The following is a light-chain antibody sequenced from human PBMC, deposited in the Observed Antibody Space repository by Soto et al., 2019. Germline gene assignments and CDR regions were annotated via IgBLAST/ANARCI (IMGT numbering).Light chain of an antibody. J-gene: IGKJ1*01. CDR1: QSVLYSSDNKNY. V-gene: IGKV4-1*01. CDR2: WAS. CDR3: LQYYSTPRT. Sequence: DIVMTQSPDSLAVSLGERATINCKASQSVLYSSDNKNYLAWYQQKPGQPPKLLIYWASSRGSGVPDRFSGSGSGTDFTLTISSLQAEDVSVYYCLQYYSTPRTFGQGTKVEIK.